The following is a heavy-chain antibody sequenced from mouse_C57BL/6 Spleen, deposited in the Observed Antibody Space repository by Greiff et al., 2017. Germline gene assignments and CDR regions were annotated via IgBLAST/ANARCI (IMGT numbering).Heavy chain of an antibody. CDR3: ARDDSKGFAY. V-gene: IGHV5-4*01. J-gene: IGHJ3*01. Sequence: EVQLMESGGGLVKPGGSLKLSCAASGFTFSSYAMSWVRQTPEKRLEWVATISDGGSYTYYPDNVKGRFTISRDNAKHNLYLEMSHLKSEDTAMYYCARDDSKGFAYWGQGTLVTVSA. CDR2: ISDGGSYT. CDR1: GFTFSSYA. D-gene: IGHD2-5*01.